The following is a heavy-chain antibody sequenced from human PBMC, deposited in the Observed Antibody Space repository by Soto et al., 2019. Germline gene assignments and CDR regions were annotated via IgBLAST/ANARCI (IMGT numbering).Heavy chain of an antibody. V-gene: IGHV4-34*01. Sequence: QVQLQQWGAGLLKPSETLSLTCAVYGGSFSGYYWSWIRQPPGKGLEWIGEINHSGSTNYNPSLKSRVTISVDTSKNQFSLKLSSVTAADTAVYYCARERSGYKAADYWGQGTLVTVSS. D-gene: IGHD5-12*01. CDR2: INHSGST. CDR1: GGSFSGYY. J-gene: IGHJ4*02. CDR3: ARERSGYKAADY.